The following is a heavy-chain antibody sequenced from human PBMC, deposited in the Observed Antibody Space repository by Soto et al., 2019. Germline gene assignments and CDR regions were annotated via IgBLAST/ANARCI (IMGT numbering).Heavy chain of an antibody. CDR2: IYPGDSDT. Sequence: GESLKISCQGSGDRFTSYWIGWARQMPGKGLEWMGIIYPGDSDTRYSPSFQGQVTISADKSISTAYLQWSSLKASDTAMYYCARTAAAGKYYYGMDVWGQGTTVTVSS. V-gene: IGHV5-51*01. CDR3: ARTAAAGKYYYGMDV. CDR1: GDRFTSYW. J-gene: IGHJ6*02. D-gene: IGHD6-13*01.